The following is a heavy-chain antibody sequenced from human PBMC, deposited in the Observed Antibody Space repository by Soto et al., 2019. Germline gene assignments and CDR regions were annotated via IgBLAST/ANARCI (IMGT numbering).Heavy chain of an antibody. D-gene: IGHD7-27*01. CDR1: GLTFSDAW. Sequence: DVQLVESGGGLVKPGGSLRLSCVASGLTFSDAWMNRLRQVPGKGPEWVARIRSQSDGGTRDYTAPVNGRFTISRDDSKSTLYLQMNSLKTDDTAIYYCATAPGYWGSAPLDFWGQGTLVTVSS. J-gene: IGHJ4*02. CDR2: IRSQSDGGTR. CDR3: ATAPGYWGSAPLDF. V-gene: IGHV3-15*07.